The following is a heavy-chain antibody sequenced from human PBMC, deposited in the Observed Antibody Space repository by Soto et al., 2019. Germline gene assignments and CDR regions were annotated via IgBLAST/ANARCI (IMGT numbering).Heavy chain of an antibody. CDR1: GGSFSGYY. CDR2: INHSGST. CDR3: ARAGIFWGGYEDGNWFDP. D-gene: IGHD3-3*01. Sequence: SETLSLTCAVYGGSFSGYYWSWIRQPPGKGLEWIGEINHSGSTNYNPSLKSRVTISVDTSKNQFSLKLSSVTAADTAVYYCARAGIFWGGYEDGNWFDPWGQGTLVTVSS. J-gene: IGHJ5*02. V-gene: IGHV4-34*01.